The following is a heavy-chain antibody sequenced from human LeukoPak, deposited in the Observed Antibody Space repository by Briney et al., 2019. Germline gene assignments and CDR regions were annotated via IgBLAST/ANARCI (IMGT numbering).Heavy chain of an antibody. Sequence: SETLSLTCAVSGGSISSGGYSWSWIRQPPGKGLEWIGYIYHSGSTYYNPSLKSRVTISVDTSKNQFSLKLSSVTAADTAVYYCARGPDDSSGYNLDYWGQGTLVTVSS. D-gene: IGHD3-22*01. CDR1: GGSISSGGYS. CDR2: IYHSGST. V-gene: IGHV4-30-2*01. J-gene: IGHJ4*02. CDR3: ARGPDDSSGYNLDY.